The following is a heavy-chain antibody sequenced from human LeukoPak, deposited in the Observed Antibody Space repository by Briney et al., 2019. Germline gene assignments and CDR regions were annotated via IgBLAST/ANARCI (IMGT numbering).Heavy chain of an antibody. CDR2: MNSDGTTT. CDR1: GFTLSGYW. D-gene: IGHD2-21*01. V-gene: IGHV3-74*01. CDR3: ARYVVASACFDS. J-gene: IGHJ4*02. Sequence: VESLRLSCAASGFTLSGYWMHWVRQAPGEGLVWVSRMNSDGTTTTYADSVRGRFTISRDNAKNTLYLQMNSLRAGDTAVYYCARYVVASACFDSWGQGTLVTVSS.